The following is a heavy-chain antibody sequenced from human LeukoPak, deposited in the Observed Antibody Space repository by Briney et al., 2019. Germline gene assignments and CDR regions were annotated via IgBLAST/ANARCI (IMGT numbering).Heavy chain of an antibody. Sequence: PGGSLRLSCAASGFTFSSYAMSWDRQAPGKGLEWVSVISGSGGSTYYADSVKGRFTISRDNSKNTLYLQMNSLRAEDTAIHYCAKAVVVALPYYYYIDVWGKGTTVTVSS. CDR1: GFTFSSYA. CDR3: AKAVVVALPYYYYIDV. V-gene: IGHV3-23*01. D-gene: IGHD2-15*01. CDR2: ISGSGGST. J-gene: IGHJ6*03.